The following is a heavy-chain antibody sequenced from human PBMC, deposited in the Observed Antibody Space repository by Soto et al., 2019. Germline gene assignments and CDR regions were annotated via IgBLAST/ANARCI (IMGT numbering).Heavy chain of an antibody. D-gene: IGHD1-26*01. CDR1: GGTFSSYA. CDR2: IIPIFGTA. Sequence: QVQLVQSGAEVQKPGSSVKVSCKASGGTFSSYAISWVRQAPGQGLEWMGGIIPIFGTANYAQKFQGRVTITADESTSTAYMELSSLRSEDTAVYYCVRSRVPLGPGAGWAFDIWGQGTMVTVSS. CDR3: VRSRVPLGPGAGWAFDI. V-gene: IGHV1-69*01. J-gene: IGHJ3*02.